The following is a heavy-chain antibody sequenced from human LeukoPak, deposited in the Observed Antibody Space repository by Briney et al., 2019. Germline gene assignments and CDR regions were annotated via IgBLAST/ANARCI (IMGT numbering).Heavy chain of an antibody. D-gene: IGHD3-10*01. V-gene: IGHV2-5*02. CDR1: GFSLSTSGVG. CDR3: ALWFGEPYYFDY. CDR2: IYWDDDK. J-gene: IGHJ4*02. Sequence: PGPTLVKPTQTLTLTCTFSGFSLSTSGVGVGWIRQPPGKALEWLALIYWDDDKRYSPSLKSGLTITKDTSKNQVVLTMTNMDPVDTATYYCALWFGEPYYFDYWGQGTLVTVSS.